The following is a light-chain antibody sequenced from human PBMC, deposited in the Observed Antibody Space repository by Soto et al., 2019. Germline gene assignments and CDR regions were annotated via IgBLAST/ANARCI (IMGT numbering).Light chain of an antibody. CDR1: SSNIGAGYD. V-gene: IGLV1-40*01. CDR2: GNS. CDR3: QSYDSCLSVV. J-gene: IGLJ2*01. Sequence: QSVLTQPPSVSGAPGQRVTISCTGSSSNIGAGYDVHWYQQLPGTAPKLLIYGNSNRPSGVPDRFSGSKSGTSACLAITGLQAEDEADYYCQSYDSCLSVVFGGGTKVTVL.